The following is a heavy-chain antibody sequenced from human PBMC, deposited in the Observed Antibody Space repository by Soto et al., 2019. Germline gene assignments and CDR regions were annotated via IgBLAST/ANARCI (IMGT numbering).Heavy chain of an antibody. CDR2: ISGSGDNT. V-gene: IGHV3-23*01. D-gene: IGHD5-12*01. CDR3: AKGYYSGYDLAYFDY. CDR1: GFSFDDYA. J-gene: IGHJ4*02. Sequence: EVQLLESGGGLVQPGGSLRLSCAASGFSFDDYAMTWVRQAAGKGLEWVSAISGSGDNTYYADSVKGRFTISRDNSKITLYLQLNSLRAEDTAVYYCAKGYYSGYDLAYFDYWGQGTLVTVSS.